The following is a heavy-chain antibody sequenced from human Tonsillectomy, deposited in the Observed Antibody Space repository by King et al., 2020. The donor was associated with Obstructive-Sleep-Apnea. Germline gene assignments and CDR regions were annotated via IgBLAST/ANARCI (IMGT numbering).Heavy chain of an antibody. D-gene: IGHD4-11*01. CDR1: GFTFSSYS. CDR2: ISSSGSAI. CDR3: ARKEETYTNWFDP. V-gene: IGHV3-48*04. J-gene: IGHJ5*02. Sequence: VQLQESGGGLVQPGGSLRLSCAASGFTFSSYSMIWVRQAPGKGLEWISYISSSGSAIFHADSVKGRFTISRDNAKSSLYLQMNSLRAEDTAVYYCARKEETYTNWFDPWGQGTLVTVSS.